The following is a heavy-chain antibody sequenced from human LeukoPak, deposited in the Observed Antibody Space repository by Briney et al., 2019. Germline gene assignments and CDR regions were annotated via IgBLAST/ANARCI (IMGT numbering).Heavy chain of an antibody. J-gene: IGHJ4*02. CDR2: IYYSGST. CDR3: ACHSSGWYDDY. Sequence: PSETLSLTCAVYGGSFSGYYWSWIRQPPGKGLGWIGSIYYSGSTYYNPSLKSRVTISVDTSKNQFSLKLSSVTAADTAVYYCACHSSGWYDDYWGQGTLVTVSS. CDR1: GGSFSGYY. V-gene: IGHV4-34*01. D-gene: IGHD6-19*01.